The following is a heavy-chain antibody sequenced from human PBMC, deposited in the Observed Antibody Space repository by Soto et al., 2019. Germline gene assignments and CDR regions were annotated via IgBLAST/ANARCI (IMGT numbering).Heavy chain of an antibody. CDR2: ISSSSSYI. CDR3: ARGSWLGESWVYYYYMDV. CDR1: GFTFSSYS. Sequence: EVQLVESGGGLVKPGGSLRLSCAASGFTFSSYSMNWVRQAPGKGLEWVSSISSSSSYIYYADSVKGRFTISRDNAKNSLYLQMNSLRAEDTAVYYCARGSWLGESWVYYYYMDVWGKGTTVTVSS. V-gene: IGHV3-21*01. D-gene: IGHD3-10*01. J-gene: IGHJ6*03.